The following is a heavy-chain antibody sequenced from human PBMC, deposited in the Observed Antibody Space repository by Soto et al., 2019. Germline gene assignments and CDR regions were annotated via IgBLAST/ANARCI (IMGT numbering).Heavy chain of an antibody. D-gene: IGHD3-22*01. CDR1: GYRFTDYV. Sequence: QVQLVQSGTEVKKPGASVKVSCKASGYRFTDYVIHWVRQAPGQRLEWMGWIGAGDGKTYYSQNFQGRVSITRDTSASTAYMELGSLISEDTAVYYCVRDYASDSGVHLDFWGQGALVTVSS. CDR2: IGAGDGKT. J-gene: IGHJ4*02. V-gene: IGHV1-3*01. CDR3: VRDYASDSGVHLDF.